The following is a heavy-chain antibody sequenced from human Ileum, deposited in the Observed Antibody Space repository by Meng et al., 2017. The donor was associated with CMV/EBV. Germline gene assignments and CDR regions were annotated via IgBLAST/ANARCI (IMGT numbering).Heavy chain of an antibody. V-gene: IGHV4-39*07. CDR1: GASISRSTYY. CDR3: ASGDSLRAVDF. D-gene: IGHD2-21*02. J-gene: IGHJ4*02. CDR2: IYYSGGT. Sequence: QLSLQESGPGLVKPSETLPLTCPVPGASISRSTYYWGWIRQPPGKGLEWIGSIYYSGGTYYNPSLKSRVTISVDTSKNQFSLKLNSVTAADTAVYYCASGDSLRAVDFWGQGTLVTVSS.